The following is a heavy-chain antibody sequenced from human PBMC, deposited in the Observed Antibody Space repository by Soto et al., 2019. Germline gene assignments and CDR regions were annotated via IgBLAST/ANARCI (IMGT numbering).Heavy chain of an antibody. Sequence: GGSLRLSCAASGFTFSSYCMHWVRQAPGKGLEWVAVIWYDGSNKYYADSVKGRFTISRDNSKNTLYVQMNSLRPEDTAVYYCARGNGHSSGWFDYWGQGTPVTVSS. CDR1: GFTFSSYC. V-gene: IGHV3-33*01. D-gene: IGHD6-19*01. J-gene: IGHJ4*02. CDR3: ARGNGHSSGWFDY. CDR2: IWYDGSNK.